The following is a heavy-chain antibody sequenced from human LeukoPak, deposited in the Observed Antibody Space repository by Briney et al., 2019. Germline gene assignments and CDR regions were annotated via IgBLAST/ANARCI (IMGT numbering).Heavy chain of an antibody. D-gene: IGHD6-13*01. CDR2: TYYRSKWYN. CDR3: ARQQRGAFDY. J-gene: IGHJ4*02. Sequence: SQTLSLTCAISGDRVSSNTPAWNWIRQSPSRGLEWLGRTYYRSKWYNDYAVSVRSRITINPDTAKNQFSLQLHSGTPEDTAVYYCARQQRGAFDYWGQGTLVTVSS. CDR1: GDRVSSNTPA. V-gene: IGHV6-1*01.